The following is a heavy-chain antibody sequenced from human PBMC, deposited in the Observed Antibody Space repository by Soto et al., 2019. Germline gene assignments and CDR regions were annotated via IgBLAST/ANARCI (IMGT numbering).Heavy chain of an antibody. CDR1: GGSISSSNW. CDR3: ARVAVAGTRGDY. J-gene: IGHJ4*02. D-gene: IGHD6-19*01. V-gene: IGHV4-4*02. CDR2: IYHSGST. Sequence: QVQLQESGPGLVKPSGTLSLTCAVSGGSISSSNWWSWVRQPPGKGLEWIGEIYHSGSTNYNPSLKGRVXXXVXXSKSQCSRKLSSVTAADTAVYSCARVAVAGTRGDYWGQGTLVTVSS.